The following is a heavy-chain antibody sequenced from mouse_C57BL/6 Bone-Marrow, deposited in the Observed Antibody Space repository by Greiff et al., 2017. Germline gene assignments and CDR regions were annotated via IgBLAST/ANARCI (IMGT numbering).Heavy chain of an antibody. D-gene: IGHD2-5*01. CDR2: IDPSDSYT. Sequence: QVQLQQPGAELVMPGASVKPSCKASGYTFTSYWMPWVKQRPGQGLEWIGEIDPSDSYTNYNQKFKGKSTLTVDKSSSTAYMQLSSLTSEDSAVYYCARSGYSNYVYYYAMDYWGQGTSVTVSS. CDR3: ARSGYSNYVYYYAMDY. J-gene: IGHJ4*01. V-gene: IGHV1-69*01. CDR1: GYTFTSYW.